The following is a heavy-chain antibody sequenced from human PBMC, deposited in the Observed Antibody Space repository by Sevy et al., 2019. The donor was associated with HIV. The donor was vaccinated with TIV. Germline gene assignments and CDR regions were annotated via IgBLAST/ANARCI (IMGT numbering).Heavy chain of an antibody. CDR3: ARGPHYYDSSGYYMYYFDY. J-gene: IGHJ4*02. V-gene: IGHV3-30-3*01. CDR1: GFTFSSYA. CDR2: ISYDGSNK. D-gene: IGHD3-22*01. Sequence: GESLKISCAASGFTFSSYAMHWVRQAPGKGLEWVAVISYDGSNKYYADSVKGRFTIYRDNSKNTLYLQMNSLRAEDTAVYYCARGPHYYDSSGYYMYYFDYWGQGTLVTVSS.